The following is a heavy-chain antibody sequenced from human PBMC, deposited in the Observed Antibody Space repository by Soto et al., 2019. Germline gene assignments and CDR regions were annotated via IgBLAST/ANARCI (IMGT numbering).Heavy chain of an antibody. J-gene: IGHJ1*01. CDR2: IYYSGST. V-gene: IGHV4-39*01. D-gene: IGHD4-17*01. CDR1: GGSISSSSYY. CDR3: ARQEHYGDYGGEYFQH. Sequence: QLQLQESGPGLVKPSETLSLTCTVSGGSISSSSYYWGWIRQPPGKGLEWIGSIYYSGSTYYNPSRKSRVPISVDTSKTQFSLKLSSVTAADTAVYYCARQEHYGDYGGEYFQHWGQGTLVTVSS.